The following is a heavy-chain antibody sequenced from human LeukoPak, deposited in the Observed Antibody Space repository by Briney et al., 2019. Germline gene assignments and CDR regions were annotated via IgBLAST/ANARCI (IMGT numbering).Heavy chain of an antibody. CDR1: GFTFSNAW. D-gene: IGHD4-17*01. V-gene: IGHV3-15*01. J-gene: IGHJ5*02. Sequence: GGSLRLSCAASGFTFSNAWMSWVRQTPGKGLEWVGRIISKTDGGTTENAAPVKGRFTISRDDSKNTLYLQMNSLKTEDTAVYYCTTLKGGGFYDWGQGTLVTASS. CDR3: TTLKGGGFYD. CDR2: IISKTDGGTT.